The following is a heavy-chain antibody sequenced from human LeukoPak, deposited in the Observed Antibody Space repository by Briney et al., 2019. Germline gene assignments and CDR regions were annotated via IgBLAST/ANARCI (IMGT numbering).Heavy chain of an antibody. D-gene: IGHD3-22*01. V-gene: IGHV4-59*01. J-gene: IGHJ4*02. Sequence: SETLSLTCTVSGGSISNYVWSWIRQPPGKGLEWIGYINDSGNTKYNPSLESRVTISVETSKNQFSLNLYSVTAADTAVYYCARGGWNKFDYWGQGTLVTVSS. CDR1: GGSISNYV. CDR2: INDSGNT. CDR3: ARGGWNKFDY.